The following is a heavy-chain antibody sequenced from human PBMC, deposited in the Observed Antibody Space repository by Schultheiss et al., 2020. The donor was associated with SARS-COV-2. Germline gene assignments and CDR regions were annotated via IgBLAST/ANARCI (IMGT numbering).Heavy chain of an antibody. CDR1: GFTFSSYA. D-gene: IGHD2-2*01. J-gene: IGHJ4*02. CDR3: ANDIVVVPAAADY. CDR2: ISGSGGST. V-gene: IGHV3-23*01. Sequence: GGPLRLSCAASGFTFSSYAMSWVRQAPGKGLEWVSAISGSGGSTYYADSVKGRFTISRDNSKNTLYLQMNSLRAEDTAVYYCANDIVVVPAAADYWGQGTLVTVSS.